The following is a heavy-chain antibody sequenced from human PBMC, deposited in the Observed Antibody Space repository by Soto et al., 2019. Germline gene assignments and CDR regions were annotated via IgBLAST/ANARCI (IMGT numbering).Heavy chain of an antibody. CDR3: ARGLSSSATFYHYYGMEV. CDR1: GGSLRGYH. D-gene: IGHD6-6*01. CDR2: INHSGST. V-gene: IGHV4-34*01. Sequence: ETLPLTCDLYGGSLRGYHWRWIRYPSGKGLEWIGEINHSGSTNYNPSLKSRVIISLETSKNQFSLILTSVTAADTAVYYCARGLSSSATFYHYYGMEVWGRGTTVTVSS. J-gene: IGHJ6*02.